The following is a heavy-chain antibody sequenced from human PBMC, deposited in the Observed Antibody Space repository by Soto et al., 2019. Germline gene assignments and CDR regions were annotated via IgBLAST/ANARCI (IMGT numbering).Heavy chain of an antibody. J-gene: IGHJ4*02. V-gene: IGHV3-74*01. Sequence: PGGSLRLSCAASGFSLSSYWMNWVRQAPGKGLVWVSRINLDGSTRHYADSVKGRFTISKDNAKNTLYLQMDRLRAEDTAVYYCAKVYTTSWYSFDSRGQGTLVTVSS. D-gene: IGHD6-13*01. CDR1: GFSLSSYW. CDR2: INLDGSTR. CDR3: AKVYTTSWYSFDS.